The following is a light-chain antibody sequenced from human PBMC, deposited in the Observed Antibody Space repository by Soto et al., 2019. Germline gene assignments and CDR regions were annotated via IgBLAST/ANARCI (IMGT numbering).Light chain of an antibody. V-gene: IGLV2-14*01. CDR2: DVS. CDR3: SSYTRSSTLRVV. CDR1: SSDVGGYNY. Sequence: QSALTQPASVSGSPGQSITISCTGTSSDVGGYNYVSWYQQHPGKAPKLMIYDVSNRPSGVSNRFSGSKPGNTASLTISGLQAEDEADYYCSSYTRSSTLRVVFGGGTKLTVL. J-gene: IGLJ2*01.